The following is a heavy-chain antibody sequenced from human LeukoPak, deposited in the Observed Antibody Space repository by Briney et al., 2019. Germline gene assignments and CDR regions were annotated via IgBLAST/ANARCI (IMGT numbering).Heavy chain of an antibody. Sequence: GGSLRLSCVASGFTFIKYALSWVRQAPGKGLEWVSSISSSSSYIYYADSVKGRFTISRDNAKNSLYLQMNSLRAEDTAVYYCARDYGSGYDPYYYYGMDVWGQGTTVTVSS. J-gene: IGHJ6*02. D-gene: IGHD5-12*01. CDR2: ISSSSSYI. CDR3: ARDYGSGYDPYYYYGMDV. CDR1: GFTFIKYA. V-gene: IGHV3-21*01.